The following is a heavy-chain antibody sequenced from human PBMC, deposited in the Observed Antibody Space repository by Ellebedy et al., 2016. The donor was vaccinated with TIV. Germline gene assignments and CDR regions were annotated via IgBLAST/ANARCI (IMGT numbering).Heavy chain of an antibody. CDR1: GGSFSGYY. Sequence: SETLSLTXAVYGGSFSGYYWSWIRQPPGKGLEWIGEINHSGSTNYNPSLKSRVTISVDTSKNQFSLKLSSVTAADTAVYYCARHGHLWASLGIAVAGTGIPFDYWGQGTLVTVSS. J-gene: IGHJ4*02. V-gene: IGHV4-34*01. D-gene: IGHD6-19*01. CDR2: INHSGST. CDR3: ARHGHLWASLGIAVAGTGIPFDY.